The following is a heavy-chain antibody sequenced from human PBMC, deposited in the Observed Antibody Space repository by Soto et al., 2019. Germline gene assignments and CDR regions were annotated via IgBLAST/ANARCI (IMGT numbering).Heavy chain of an antibody. D-gene: IGHD3-3*01. CDR1: GGTFSNYA. CDR2: IIPIFGTA. V-gene: IGHV1-69*12. CDR3: ARDWTYYDFWSGYYRTGRGHYGMDV. J-gene: IGHJ6*02. Sequence: QVQLVQSGAEVKKPGSSVKVSCKASGGTFSNYAISWVRQAPGQGLEWMGGIIPIFGTANYAQKFQGRVPITADDSTSTAYMELSSLRSEDTAVYYCARDWTYYDFWSGYYRTGRGHYGMDVWGQGTTVTVSS.